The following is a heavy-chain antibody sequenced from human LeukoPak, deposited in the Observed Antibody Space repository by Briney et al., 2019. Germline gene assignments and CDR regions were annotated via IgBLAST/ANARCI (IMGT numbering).Heavy chain of an antibody. V-gene: IGHV3-9*01. Sequence: GGSLRLSCAASGFIFDNYAMHWVRQVPGKGLEWVSGISWNSDNVGYADSVKGRFTISRDNAKNSLYLQMNSLRAEDTALYYCATNGYYYDSSGYSPHGAFDIWGQGTMVTVSS. CDR2: ISWNSDNV. D-gene: IGHD3-22*01. J-gene: IGHJ3*02. CDR1: GFIFDNYA. CDR3: ATNGYYYDSSGYSPHGAFDI.